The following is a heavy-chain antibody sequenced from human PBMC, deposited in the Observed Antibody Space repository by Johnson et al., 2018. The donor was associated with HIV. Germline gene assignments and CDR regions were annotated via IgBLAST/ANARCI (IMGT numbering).Heavy chain of an antibody. CDR3: AKDHSVGATTEDAFDI. CDR2: ISYDGSNK. D-gene: IGHD1-26*01. J-gene: IGHJ3*02. Sequence: VQLVESGGGVVQPGRSLRLSCAASGFTFSSYAMHWVRQAPGKGLEWVAVISYDGSNKYYADSVKGRFTISRDNSKNTLYLQMNSLRAEDTALYYCAKDHSVGATTEDAFDIWGQGTMVTVSS. CDR1: GFTFSSYA. V-gene: IGHV3-30*04.